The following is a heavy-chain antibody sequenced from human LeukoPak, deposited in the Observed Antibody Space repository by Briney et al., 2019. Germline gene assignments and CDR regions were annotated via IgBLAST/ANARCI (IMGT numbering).Heavy chain of an antibody. Sequence: RLIPKKRLEWISSISGSTTNIYYADSVKGRFTISRDNAKNSLYLQMNSLRAEDTAVYYCARDHGYGDYFDYWGQGTLVTVSS. J-gene: IGHJ4*02. V-gene: IGHV3-21*01. CDR3: ARDHGYGDYFDY. CDR2: ISGSTTNI. D-gene: IGHD4-17*01.